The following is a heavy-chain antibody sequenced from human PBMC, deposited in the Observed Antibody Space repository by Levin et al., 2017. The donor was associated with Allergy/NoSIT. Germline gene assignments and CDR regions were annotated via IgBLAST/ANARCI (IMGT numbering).Heavy chain of an antibody. CDR3: ARLTAAPALYFYGMDV. CDR2: IDWDDDK. D-gene: IGHD6-13*01. CDR1: GFSLSSHGMC. V-gene: IGHV2-70*12. J-gene: IGHJ6*02. Sequence: VSGPTLVKPTQTLTLTCTFSGFSLSSHGMCVSWIRQPPGKALEWLALIDWDDDKYYNTSLKTRLTISKDTSKNQVVLTMTNMDPVDTATYYCARLTAAPALYFYGMDVWGPGNTVTVSS.